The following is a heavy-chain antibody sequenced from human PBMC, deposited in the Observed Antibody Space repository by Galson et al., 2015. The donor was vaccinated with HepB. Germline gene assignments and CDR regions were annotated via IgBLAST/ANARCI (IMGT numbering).Heavy chain of an antibody. J-gene: IGHJ4*02. CDR3: ARAVKRLLTAMNFDY. CDR2: IYPDDSNI. V-gene: IGHV5-51*01. D-gene: IGHD1-26*01. CDR1: GYSFTSYW. Sequence: QSGAEVKKPGESLKISCKGSGYSFTSYWIGWVRQMPGKGLEWMGIIYPDDSNIRYSPSFQGQVTISADKSISTVFLQWTSLKASDTARYYRARAVKRLLTAMNFDYWGQGTQVTVSS.